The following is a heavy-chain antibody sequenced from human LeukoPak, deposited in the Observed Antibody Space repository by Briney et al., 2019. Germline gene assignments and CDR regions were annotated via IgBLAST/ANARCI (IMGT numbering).Heavy chain of an antibody. D-gene: IGHD2-2*01. CDR3: AKAPPYCSSISCYSFDY. V-gene: IGHV3-30*18. CDR1: GFTFSSYG. CDR2: ISYDGSNK. J-gene: IGHJ4*02. Sequence: GRSLRLSCAASGFTFSSYGMHWVRQAPGKGLEWVAVISYDGSNKYYADSVKGRFTISRDNSKNTLYLQMNSLRAEDTAVYYCAKAPPYCSSISCYSFDYWGQGTLVTVSS.